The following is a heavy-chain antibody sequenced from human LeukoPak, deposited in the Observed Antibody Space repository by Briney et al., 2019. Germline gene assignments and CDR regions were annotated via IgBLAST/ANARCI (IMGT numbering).Heavy chain of an antibody. V-gene: IGHV1-18*01. CDR2: ISVYKGNT. CDR1: GYTFTSYS. Sequence: GASVTVSCKASGYTFTSYSISWVRQAPGQGLEWMGWISVYKGNTNYAQKLQGRVTMTTDTSTSTVYMELRSLRSDDTAVYYCGRSMDSSTSRLIEYWGQGTLVTVSS. D-gene: IGHD6-6*01. J-gene: IGHJ4*02. CDR3: GRSMDSSTSRLIEY.